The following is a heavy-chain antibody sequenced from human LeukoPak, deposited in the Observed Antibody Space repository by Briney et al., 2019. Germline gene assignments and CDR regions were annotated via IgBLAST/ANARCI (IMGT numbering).Heavy chain of an antibody. CDR1: GFTFSSYW. V-gene: IGHV3-74*01. Sequence: GGSLRLSCAASGFTFSSYWMHWVRQGPGKGLVWVSRINSDGSSRSYADSVKGRFTISRDNATNTLYLQMSNLRAEDTAVYYCASYYCCGGRCPGYWGQGTLVTVSS. J-gene: IGHJ4*02. CDR2: INSDGSSR. D-gene: IGHD2-15*01. CDR3: ASYYCCGGRCPGY.